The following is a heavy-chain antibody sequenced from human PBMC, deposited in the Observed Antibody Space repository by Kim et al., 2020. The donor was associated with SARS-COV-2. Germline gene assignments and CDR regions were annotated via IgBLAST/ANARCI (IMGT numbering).Heavy chain of an antibody. Sequence: SETLSLTCTVSGGSISSSSYYWGWIRQPTGKGLEWIGSIYYSGSTYYNPYLKIRVTISVDTSKNQFSLKLSSVTAADTAVYYCARGGDDYGDYYDAFDIWGQGTMVTVSS. J-gene: IGHJ3*02. D-gene: IGHD4-17*01. V-gene: IGHV4-39*01. CDR1: GGSISSSSYY. CDR3: ARGGDDYGDYYDAFDI. CDR2: IYYSGST.